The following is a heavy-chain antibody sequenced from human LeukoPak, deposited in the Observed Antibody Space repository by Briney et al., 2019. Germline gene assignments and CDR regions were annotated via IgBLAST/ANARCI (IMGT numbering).Heavy chain of an antibody. D-gene: IGHD3-22*01. V-gene: IGHV3-74*01. Sequence: PGGSLRLSCAASGFTFSRYWMHWVRQTPEKGLVWVSRINTDGTHTDYARSVEGRFTISRENAKSTLYLQMNSLRAEDTAEYYCARANDNDGSSGYSHDYWGQGTLVTVSS. CDR3: ARANDNDGSSGYSHDY. CDR1: GFTFSRYW. J-gene: IGHJ4*02. CDR2: INTDGTHT.